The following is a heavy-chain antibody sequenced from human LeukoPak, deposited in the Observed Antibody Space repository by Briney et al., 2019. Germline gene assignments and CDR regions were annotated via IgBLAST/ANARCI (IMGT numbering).Heavy chain of an antibody. V-gene: IGHV1-2*06. J-gene: IGHJ3*02. CDR2: INPNSGGT. CDR1: GYTFTGYY. CDR3: ARDHVDYYDSSGYYTTWAFDI. Sequence: ASVKVSCKASGYTFTGYYMHWVRQAPGQGLEWMGRINPNSGGTNYAQKFQGGVTMTRDTSISTAYMELSRLRSDDTAVYYCARDHVDYYDSSGYYTTWAFDIWGQGTMVTVSS. D-gene: IGHD3-22*01.